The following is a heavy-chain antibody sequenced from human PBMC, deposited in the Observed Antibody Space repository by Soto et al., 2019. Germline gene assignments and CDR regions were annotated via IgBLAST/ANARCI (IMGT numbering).Heavy chain of an antibody. CDR2: ISAYNDHT. V-gene: IGHV1-18*01. J-gene: IGHJ4*02. CDR3: ARGTYFDY. Sequence: QVQLVQSGAEVKKPGASVKVSCKAAGYTLTTYGVSWVRQAPGQGLEWVGWISAYNDHTNYAQKFQGRVTMTTDTSTSTAYMELRSLRSDDKAGYYCARGTYFDYWGQGTLVTVSS. D-gene: IGHD1-1*01. CDR1: GYTLTTYG.